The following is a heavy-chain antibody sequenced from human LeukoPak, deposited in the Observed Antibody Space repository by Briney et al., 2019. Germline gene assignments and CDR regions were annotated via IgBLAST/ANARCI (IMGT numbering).Heavy chain of an antibody. CDR3: ARVTEYSSSWYGDGWFDH. Sequence: ASVRVSCKASGYTFTSYGISWVRQAPGQGREWMGWISAYNGNTNYAQKLQGRVTMTTDTSTSTAYMELRSLRSDDTAVYYCARVTEYSSSWYGDGWFDHWGQGTLVTVSS. J-gene: IGHJ5*02. V-gene: IGHV1-18*01. CDR2: ISAYNGNT. CDR1: GYTFTSYG. D-gene: IGHD6-13*01.